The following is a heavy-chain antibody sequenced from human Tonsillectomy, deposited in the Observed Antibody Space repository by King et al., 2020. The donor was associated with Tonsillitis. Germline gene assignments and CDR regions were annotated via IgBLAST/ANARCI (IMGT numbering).Heavy chain of an antibody. D-gene: IGHD6-13*01. CDR2: ISWDGDNT. CDR1: GFTFDDYA. V-gene: IGHV3-43D*03. Sequence: VQLVESGGVAVQPGGSLRLSCAASGFTFDDYAMHWVRQAPGKGLEWVSLISWDGDNTYYAASVKGRFTISRDNSKNSLYLQMNSLRAEDTALYYCAKDMKGAAGYLDSWGQGTQVTVAS. CDR3: AKDMKGAAGYLDS. J-gene: IGHJ4*02.